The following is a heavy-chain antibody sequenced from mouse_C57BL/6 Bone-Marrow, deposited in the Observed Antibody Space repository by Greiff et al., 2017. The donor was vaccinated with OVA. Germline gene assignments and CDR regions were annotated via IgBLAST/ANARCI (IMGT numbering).Heavy chain of an antibody. CDR2: IDPETGGT. CDR1: GYTFTDYE. V-gene: IGHV1-15*01. D-gene: IGHD2-5*01. J-gene: IGHJ4*01. CDR3: TRGYSNYYAMDY. Sequence: SGAELVRPGASVTLSCKASGYTFTDYEMHWVKQTPVHGLEWIGAIDPETGGTAYHQKFKGKAILTAAKSSRPAYMELRSLTSEDSSVYYCTRGYSNYYAMDYWGQGTSVTVSS.